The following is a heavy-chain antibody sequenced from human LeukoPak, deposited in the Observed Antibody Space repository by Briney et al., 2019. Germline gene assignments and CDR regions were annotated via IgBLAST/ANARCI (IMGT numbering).Heavy chain of an antibody. CDR3: ARDDGIRDGYMGYSYYYAMDV. V-gene: IGHV3-30-3*01. CDR1: GFTFSSYA. Sequence: GGSLRLSCAASGFTFSSYAMHWVCQAPGKGLEWVAVISYDGSNKYYADSVKGRFTISRDNSKNTLYLQMNSLRAEDTAVCYCARDDGIRDGYMGYSYYYAMDVRGQGTTVTVSS. D-gene: IGHD5-24*01. J-gene: IGHJ6*02. CDR2: ISYDGSNK.